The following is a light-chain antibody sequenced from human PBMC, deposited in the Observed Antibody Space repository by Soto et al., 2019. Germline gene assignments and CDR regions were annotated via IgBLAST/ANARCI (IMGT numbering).Light chain of an antibody. CDR1: QGISTW. J-gene: IGKJ1*01. CDR3: QQYNSYSAT. Sequence: DIPMTQSPSTLSASVEDRVTITCRASQGISTWLAWYQQKPGKAPKLLIINASRLQSGVPSRFSGTGSGTEFVLTISSLQPDDFGTYYCQQYNSYSATFGQGTKVEVK. CDR2: NAS. V-gene: IGKV1-5*01.